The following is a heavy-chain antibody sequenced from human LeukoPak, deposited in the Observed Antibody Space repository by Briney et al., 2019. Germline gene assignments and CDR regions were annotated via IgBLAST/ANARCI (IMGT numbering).Heavy chain of an antibody. V-gene: IGHV1-2*02. D-gene: IGHD3-9*01. CDR3: ARGGDYDILTGYLSSDYFDY. Sequence: ASVKVSCKASGYTFTDYYIHWVRQAPGQGLEWMGWINLNSGVTNYAQKFQGRVTMTRDTSISTAYMELSRLRSDDTAVYYCARGGDYDILTGYLSSDYFDYWGQGTLVTVSS. J-gene: IGHJ4*02. CDR2: INLNSGVT. CDR1: GYTFTDYY.